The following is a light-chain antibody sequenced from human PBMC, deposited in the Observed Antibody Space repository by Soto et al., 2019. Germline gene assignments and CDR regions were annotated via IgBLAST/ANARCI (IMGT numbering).Light chain of an antibody. V-gene: IGLV2-14*01. CDR1: SSDVGGYNY. CDR3: SSYTSSSTFVV. J-gene: IGLJ2*01. Sequence: QSALTQPASVSGSPGQSITISCTGTSSDVGGYNYVSWYQQHPGKAPKLMIYDVSNRPSEVSNRFSGSKSGNTSSLTISRIQAEDEADYYCSSYTSSSTFVVFGGGTKLTVL. CDR2: DVS.